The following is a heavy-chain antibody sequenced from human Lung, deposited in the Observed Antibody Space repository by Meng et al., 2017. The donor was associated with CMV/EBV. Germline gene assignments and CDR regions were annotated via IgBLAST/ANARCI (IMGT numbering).Heavy chain of an antibody. CDR1: GFSFNTYW. CDR2: LNQDGSQK. D-gene: IGHD3-10*01. J-gene: IGHJ4*02. Sequence: SLSLSCAASGFSFNTYWMPWVRQAPGKGLEWVATLNQDGSQKYYVDSVKGRFTVSKDNAKNSLSLQMSSLRVEDTAVYYCATDTGSHWGQGTLVTVSS. V-gene: IGHV3-7*01. CDR3: ATDTGSH.